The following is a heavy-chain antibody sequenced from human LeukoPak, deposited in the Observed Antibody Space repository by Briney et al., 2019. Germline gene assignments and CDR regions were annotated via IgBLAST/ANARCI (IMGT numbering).Heavy chain of an antibody. D-gene: IGHD3-16*02. CDR3: ARARLRLGELSFEFDY. CDR2: IIPIFGTA. V-gene: IGHV1-69*05. Sequence: SVKVSCKASGGTFSSYAISWVRQAPGQGLEWMGGIIPIFGTANYAQKFQGRVTITRDTSASTAYMELSSLRSEDTAVYYCARARLRLGELSFEFDYWGQGTLVTVSS. J-gene: IGHJ4*02. CDR1: GGTFSSYA.